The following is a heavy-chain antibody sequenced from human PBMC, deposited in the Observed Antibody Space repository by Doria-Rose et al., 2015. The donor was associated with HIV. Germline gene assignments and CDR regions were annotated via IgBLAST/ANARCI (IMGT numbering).Heavy chain of an antibody. V-gene: IGHV2-26*01. CDR2: IFSDDER. CDR3: ARIKSSRWYHKYYFDF. CDR1: GVSLSSPGMG. Sequence: VTLKESGPVLVKPTETLTLTCTVSGVSLSSPGMGVSWIRQPPGKALEWLANIFSDDERSYKTSLKSRLNISRGTYKSQVVLTMTDMDPVDTATYYCARIKSSRWYHKYYFDFWGQGTLVIVSA. D-gene: IGHD6-13*01. J-gene: IGHJ4*02.